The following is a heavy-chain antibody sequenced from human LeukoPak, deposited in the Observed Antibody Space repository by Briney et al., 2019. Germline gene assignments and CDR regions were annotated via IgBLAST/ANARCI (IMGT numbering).Heavy chain of an antibody. CDR3: ARGRITIFGVVTDLDY. J-gene: IGHJ4*02. V-gene: IGHV1-2*02. CDR2: INPNSGGT. CDR1: GYTFTGYY. Sequence: ASVKVSCKASGYTFTGYYMHWVRQAPGQGLEWVGWINPNSGGTNYAQKFQGRVTMTRDTSISTAYMELSRLRSDDTAVYYCARGRITIFGVVTDLDYWGQGTLVTVSS. D-gene: IGHD3-3*01.